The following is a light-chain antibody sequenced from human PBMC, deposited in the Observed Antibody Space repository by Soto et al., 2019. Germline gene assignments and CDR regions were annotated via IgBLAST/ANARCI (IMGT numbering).Light chain of an antibody. V-gene: IGKV3-11*01. CDR2: DAS. Sequence: VLTQSPVTLSFSPRERAPLSCRESQSFRGLLAWYQQKPGQAPRLIIYDASNRATGVPDRFSGSGAGTVFTLTISSLQPDDFATYYCQQYNSYPWTFGQGTKVDIK. CDR1: QSFRGL. CDR3: QQYNSYPWT. J-gene: IGKJ1*01.